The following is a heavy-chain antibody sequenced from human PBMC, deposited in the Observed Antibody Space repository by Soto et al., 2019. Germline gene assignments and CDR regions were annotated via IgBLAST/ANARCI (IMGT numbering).Heavy chain of an antibody. CDR1: GFTFSSYW. D-gene: IGHD3-3*01. CDR3: ARSIFGVVIIPHDAFDI. Sequence: GGSLRLSCAASGFTFSSYWMHWVRQAPGKGLVWVSRINSDGSSTSFADSVKGRFTISRDNAKNTLYLQMNSLRAEDTAVYYCARSIFGVVIIPHDAFDIWGQGTMVTVSS. V-gene: IGHV3-74*01. CDR2: INSDGSST. J-gene: IGHJ3*02.